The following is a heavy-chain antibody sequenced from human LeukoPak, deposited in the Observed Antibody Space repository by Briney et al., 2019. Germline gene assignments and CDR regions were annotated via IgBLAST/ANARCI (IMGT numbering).Heavy chain of an antibody. D-gene: IGHD6-13*01. CDR1: GYTFTSYG. CDR3: ARDPSGSDSSSWYLWFDP. J-gene: IGHJ5*02. CDR2: INPSGGST. Sequence: EASVKVSCKASGYTFTSYGISWVRQAPGQGLEWMGIINPSGGSTSYAQKFQGRVTMTTDTSTSTAYMELRSLRSDDTAVYYCARDPSGSDSSSWYLWFDPWDQGTLVTVSS. V-gene: IGHV1-18*01.